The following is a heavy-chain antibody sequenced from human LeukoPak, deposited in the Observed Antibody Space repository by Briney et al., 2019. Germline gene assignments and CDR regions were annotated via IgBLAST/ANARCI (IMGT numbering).Heavy chain of an antibody. CDR2: ISSSGSTI. J-gene: IGHJ4*02. D-gene: IGHD3-10*01. CDR1: GFTFSSYE. V-gene: IGHV3-48*03. Sequence: GGSLRLSCAASGFTFSSYEMNWVRQAPGKWLEWVSYISSSGSTIYYADSVKGRFTISRDNAKNSLYLQMNSLRAEDTAVYYCAGRITMVRGVILNWLKRNFDYWGQGTLVTVSS. CDR3: AGRITMVRGVILNWLKRNFDY.